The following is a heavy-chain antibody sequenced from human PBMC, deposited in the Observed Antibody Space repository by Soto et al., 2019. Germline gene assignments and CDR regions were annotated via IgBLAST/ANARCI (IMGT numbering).Heavy chain of an antibody. V-gene: IGHV1-3*01. J-gene: IGHJ4*02. D-gene: IGHD6-13*01. CDR1: GYTFTSYA. CDR2: INAGNGNT. Sequence: QVQLVQSGAEVKKPGASVKVSCKASGYTFTSYAMHWVRQAPGQRLEWMGWINAGNGNTKYSQKFQGRVTITRDTSASTAYMELSSLSSEDTAVYYCLGEYSSSWYRWGYCGQGTLVTVSS. CDR3: LGEYSSSWYRWGY.